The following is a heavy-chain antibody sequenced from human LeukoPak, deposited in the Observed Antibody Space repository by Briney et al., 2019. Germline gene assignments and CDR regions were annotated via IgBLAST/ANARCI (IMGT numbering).Heavy chain of an antibody. J-gene: IGHJ6*02. CDR2: FDPEDGET. V-gene: IGHV1-24*01. CDR3: ATQATGHRPYYYYYGMDV. D-gene: IGHD1-1*01. CDR1: GYTLTELS. Sequence: ASVKVSFTVSGYTLTELSMHWVRQAPGKGLEWMGGFDPEDGETIYAQKFQGRVTMTEDTSTDTAYMELSSLRSEDTAVYYCATQATGHRPYYYYYGMDVWGQGTTVTVSS.